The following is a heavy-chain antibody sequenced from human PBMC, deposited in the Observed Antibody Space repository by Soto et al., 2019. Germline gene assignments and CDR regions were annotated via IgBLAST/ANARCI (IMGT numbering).Heavy chain of an antibody. CDR3: ARFVNPFDS. Sequence: GGSLRLSCAGSGFTFSSSGMNWVRQAPGKGLEWVSYISGSSSTVYYADSVKGRFTISRDNAKNSLYLQMNSLRAEDTAVYYCARFVNPFDSWGQGTLVTVSS. J-gene: IGHJ4*02. CDR1: GFTFSSSG. CDR2: ISGSSSTV. V-gene: IGHV3-48*01.